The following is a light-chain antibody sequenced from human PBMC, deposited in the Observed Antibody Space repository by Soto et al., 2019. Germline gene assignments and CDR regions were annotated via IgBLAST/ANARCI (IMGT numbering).Light chain of an antibody. Sequence: DIQMTQSPSTLSASVGDRVTITCRASQSISSWLAWYQQKPGTAPKLLIYKASTLLSGVPSRFSGSGSGTEFTLTISSLQPDDSATYYCQQYNANWTFGQGTKV. CDR2: KAS. V-gene: IGKV1-5*03. CDR1: QSISSW. J-gene: IGKJ1*01. CDR3: QQYNANWT.